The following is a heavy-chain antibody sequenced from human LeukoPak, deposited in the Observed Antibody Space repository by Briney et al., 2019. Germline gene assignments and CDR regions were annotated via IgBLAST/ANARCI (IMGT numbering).Heavy chain of an antibody. CDR3: ARVLADYDILTGYSPDAFDI. Sequence: GASVKVSCKASGYTFTSYGISWVRQAPGQGLEWMGWISAYNGNTNYAQKLQGRVTMTTDTSTSTAYMELRSLRSDDTAVYYCARVLADYDILTGYSPDAFDIWGQGTMVTVSS. D-gene: IGHD3-9*01. V-gene: IGHV1-18*01. CDR2: ISAYNGNT. CDR1: GYTFTSYG. J-gene: IGHJ3*02.